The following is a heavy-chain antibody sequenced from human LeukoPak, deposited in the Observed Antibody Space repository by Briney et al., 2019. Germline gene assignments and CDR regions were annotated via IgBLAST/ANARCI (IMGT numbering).Heavy chain of an antibody. CDR2: NYYSGST. V-gene: IGHV4-59*01. CDR3: ARGGYSYGEEFSFDH. Sequence: SETLSLTCTVSGGSISSYYWSWIRQPPGKGLEWIGYNYYSGSTNYNPSLKSRVTISGDTSKNQFSLKLSSVTAADTAVYYCARGGYSYGEEFSFDHWGQGTLVTVSS. D-gene: IGHD5-18*01. CDR1: GGSISSYY. J-gene: IGHJ4*02.